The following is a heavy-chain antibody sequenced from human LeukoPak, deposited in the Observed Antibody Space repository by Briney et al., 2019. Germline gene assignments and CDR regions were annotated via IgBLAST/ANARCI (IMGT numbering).Heavy chain of an antibody. CDR1: GGSISSYY. CDR2: IYYSGST. D-gene: IGHD6-6*01. V-gene: IGHV4-59*01. J-gene: IGHJ4*02. Sequence: SETLSLTCTVSGGSISSYYWSWIRQPPGKGLEWIGYIYYSGSTNYNPSLKSRVTISVDTSKNQFSLKLSSVTAADTAVYYCARVPRSSSSLIDYWGQGTLVTVSS. CDR3: ARVPRSSSSLIDY.